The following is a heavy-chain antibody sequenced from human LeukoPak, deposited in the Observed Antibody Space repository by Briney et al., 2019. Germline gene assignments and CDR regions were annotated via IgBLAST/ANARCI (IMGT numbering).Heavy chain of an antibody. CDR3: ARHGLVAARHAFDI. D-gene: IGHD6-6*01. CDR2: INHSGST. J-gene: IGHJ3*02. Sequence: SETLSLTCTVSGYSISSGYYWGWIRQPPGKGLEWIGEINHSGSTNYNPSLKSRVTISVDTSKNQFSLNLNSVTAADTAVYYCARHGLVAARHAFDIWGQGTMVTVSS. V-gene: IGHV4-38-2*02. CDR1: GYSISSGYY.